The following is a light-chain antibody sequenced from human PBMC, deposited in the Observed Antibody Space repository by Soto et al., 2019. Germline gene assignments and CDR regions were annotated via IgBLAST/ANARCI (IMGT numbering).Light chain of an antibody. CDR1: QSVLYSSNNKNS. CDR2: WAS. J-gene: IGKJ3*01. Sequence: DIVMTQSPDSLAVSLGERDTISCKSSQSVLYSSNNKNSLAWYQQKPGQTPKLLIYWASTRESGVPDRFSGSGSGTDFTLSTSRLQAEDVAVYYCQQYYTTPLTFGPGTKVDIK. V-gene: IGKV4-1*01. CDR3: QQYYTTPLT.